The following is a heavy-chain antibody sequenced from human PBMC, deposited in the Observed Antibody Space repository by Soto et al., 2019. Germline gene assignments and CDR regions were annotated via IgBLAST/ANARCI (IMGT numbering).Heavy chain of an antibody. CDR1: GFTFSSYW. CDR3: AREGSYYDILTGYYYYMDV. J-gene: IGHJ6*03. Sequence: GGSLRLSCAASGFTFSSYWMHWVRQAPGKGLVWVSRINSDGSSTSYADSVKGRFTISRDNAKNTLYLQMNSLRAEDTAVYYCAREGSYYDILTGYYYYMDVWGKGTTVTVSS. CDR2: INSDGSST. V-gene: IGHV3-74*01. D-gene: IGHD3-9*01.